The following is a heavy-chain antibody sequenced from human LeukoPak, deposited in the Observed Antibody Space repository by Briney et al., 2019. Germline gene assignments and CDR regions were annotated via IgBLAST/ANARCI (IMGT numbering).Heavy chain of an antibody. CDR1: GFTFSNHA. Sequence: GGSLRLSCAASGFTFSNHAMSWVRQTPGKGLEWVFGISDGGGCTYPADSVDGRFSISRDNAKTTMSLQMTSLRADDTAVYYCARYISDSVEDALDIWGQGTVVIV. D-gene: IGHD5-12*01. CDR2: ISDGGGCT. V-gene: IGHV3-23*01. J-gene: IGHJ3*02. CDR3: ARYISDSVEDALDI.